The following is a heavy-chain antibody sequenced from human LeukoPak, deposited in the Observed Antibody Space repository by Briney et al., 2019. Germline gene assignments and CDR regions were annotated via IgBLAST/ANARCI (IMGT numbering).Heavy chain of an antibody. V-gene: IGHV1-46*01. CDR1: GYTFTSYY. J-gene: IGHJ4*02. CDR2: INPSGGST. Sequence: ALVKVSCKASGYTFTSYYMHWVRQAPGQGLEWMGIINPSGGSTSYPQKFQGRVTMTRDTSTSTVYMELSSLRSEDTAIYYCARDKEGATGDYWGQGTLVTVSS. CDR3: ARDKEGATGDY. D-gene: IGHD1-26*01.